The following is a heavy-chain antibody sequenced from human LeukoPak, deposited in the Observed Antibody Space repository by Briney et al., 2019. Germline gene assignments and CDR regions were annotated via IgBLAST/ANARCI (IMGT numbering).Heavy chain of an antibody. V-gene: IGHV1-69*13. CDR2: IIPIFGTA. CDR3: ARDRLNYYYYYGMDV. D-gene: IGHD2-21*01. Sequence: SVKVSCKASGGTFSSYAISWVRQAPGQGLEWMGGIIPIFGTANYAQKFQGRVTITADESTSTAYMELSSLRPEDTAVYYCARDRLNYYYYYGMDVWGQGTTVTVSS. CDR1: GGTFSSYA. J-gene: IGHJ6*02.